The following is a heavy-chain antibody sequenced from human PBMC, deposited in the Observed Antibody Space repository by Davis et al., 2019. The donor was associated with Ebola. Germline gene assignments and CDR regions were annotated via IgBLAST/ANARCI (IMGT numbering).Heavy chain of an antibody. CDR1: GFTFSAYW. CDR2: INADGSRT. CDR3: ARGGETVTGTASHGMDV. V-gene: IGHV3-74*01. D-gene: IGHD1-14*01. J-gene: IGHJ6*02. Sequence: PGGSLRLSCAASGFTFSAYWMHWVRHVPGKGLAWVSRINADGSRTDYADSVKGRFTISRDNAKNSLYLQMNSLRAEDTAVYYCARGGETVTGTASHGMDVWGQGITVTVSS.